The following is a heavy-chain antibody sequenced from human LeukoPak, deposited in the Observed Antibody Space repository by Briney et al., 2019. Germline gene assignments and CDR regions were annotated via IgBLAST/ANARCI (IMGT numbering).Heavy chain of an antibody. Sequence: GGSLRLSCAASGFTFSSYAMSWVRQAPGKGLEWVSSISGNGGKTYYADSVKGRFTISRDDSKNTLYLQMNSLRAEDTAVYYCAKPPGLRRLDPWGQGTLVTVSS. CDR3: AKPPGLRRLDP. CDR1: GFTFSSYA. J-gene: IGHJ5*02. V-gene: IGHV3-23*01. CDR2: ISGNGGKT. D-gene: IGHD5-12*01.